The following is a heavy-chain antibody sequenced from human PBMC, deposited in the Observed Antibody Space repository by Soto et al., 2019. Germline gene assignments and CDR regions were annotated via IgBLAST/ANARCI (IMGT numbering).Heavy chain of an antibody. CDR3: ARDYGDTAMVRGYYYYGMDV. D-gene: IGHD5-18*01. CDR2: ISYDGSNK. V-gene: IGHV3-30-3*01. Sequence: LRLSCAASGFTFSSYAMHWVRQAPGKGLEWVAVISYDGSNKYYADSVKGRFTISRDNSKNTLYLQMNSLRAEDTAVYYCARDYGDTAMVRGYYYYGMDVWGQGTTVTVSS. J-gene: IGHJ6*02. CDR1: GFTFSSYA.